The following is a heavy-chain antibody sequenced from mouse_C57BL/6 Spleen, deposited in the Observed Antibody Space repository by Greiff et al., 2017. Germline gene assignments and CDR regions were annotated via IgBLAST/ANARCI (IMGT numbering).Heavy chain of an antibody. Sequence: QVQLQQPGAELVKPGASVKLSCKASGYTFTSYWMHWVKQRPGQGLEWIGMIHHNSGSTNYNEKFKSKATLTVDKSSSTAYMQLSSLTSEDSAVYYCARSYGNYYFDYWGQGTTLTVSS. CDR3: ARSYGNYYFDY. CDR1: GYTFTSYW. CDR2: IHHNSGST. J-gene: IGHJ2*01. D-gene: IGHD2-1*01. V-gene: IGHV1-64*01.